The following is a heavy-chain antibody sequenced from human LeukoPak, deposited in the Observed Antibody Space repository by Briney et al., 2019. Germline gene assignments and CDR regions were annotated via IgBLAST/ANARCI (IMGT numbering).Heavy chain of an antibody. V-gene: IGHV3-30*18. CDR2: ISYDGDNK. CDR1: GFTFSTYG. D-gene: IGHD3-10*01. CDR3: AKDRLLLARGVIDAFDI. Sequence: GGSLRLSCAASGFTFSTYGMHWVRQAPGKGLEWVAVISYDGDNKYFADSVRGRFTISRDNSKNTLYLQMNSLRAEDTAVYYCAKDRLLLARGVIDAFDIWGQGTMVTVSS. J-gene: IGHJ3*02.